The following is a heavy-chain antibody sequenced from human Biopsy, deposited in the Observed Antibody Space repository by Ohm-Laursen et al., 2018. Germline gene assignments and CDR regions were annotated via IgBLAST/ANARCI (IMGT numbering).Heavy chain of an antibody. CDR1: GYTLTELS. V-gene: IGHV1-24*01. Sequence: GASVKVSCKVSGYTLTELSMHWVRQAPGRGLEWMGGFAPENGKTIYAQKFQGRVTMTEDTSTDTAYMGLSSLRSEDTAVYYCAADINVWNVNYWGQGTQVTVSS. J-gene: IGHJ4*02. D-gene: IGHD1-1*01. CDR2: FAPENGKT. CDR3: AADINVWNVNY.